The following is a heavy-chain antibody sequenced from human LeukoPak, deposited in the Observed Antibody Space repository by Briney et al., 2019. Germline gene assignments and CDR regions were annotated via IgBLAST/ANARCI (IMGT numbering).Heavy chain of an antibody. CDR2: IYGSGST. V-gene: IGHV4-59*01. CDR3: AREGTSGTHLNWFDP. Sequence: PSETLSLTCTDSGGSISSYYWSWIRQPPGKGLEWIGHIYGSGSTNYNPSLKSRVTLSVDTSKNQFSLKLSSVTAADTAVYYCAREGTSGTHLNWFDPWGQGTLVTVSS. D-gene: IGHD1-1*01. J-gene: IGHJ5*02. CDR1: GGSISSYY.